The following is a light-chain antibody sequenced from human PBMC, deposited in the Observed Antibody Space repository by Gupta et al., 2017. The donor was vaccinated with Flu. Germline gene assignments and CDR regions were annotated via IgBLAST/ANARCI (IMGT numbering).Light chain of an antibody. CDR1: SSDVGGYNY. V-gene: IGLV2-14*01. CDR3: SSYTSSSTYV. CDR2: EVS. Sequence: SITISCTGTSSDVGGYNYVSWYQQHPGKAPKLMIYEVSNRPSGVSNRFSGSKSGNTASLTISGLQYEDEADYYCSSYTSSSTYVFGTGTKVTVL. J-gene: IGLJ1*01.